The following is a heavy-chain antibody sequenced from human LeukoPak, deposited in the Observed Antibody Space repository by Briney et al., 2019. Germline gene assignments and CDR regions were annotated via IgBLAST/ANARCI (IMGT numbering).Heavy chain of an antibody. Sequence: ASVKVSCKASGYTFTSYGISWVRQAPGQGLEWMGWNSAYNGNTNYAQKLQGRVTMTTDTSTSTAYMELRSLRSDDTAVYYCARYWNYCSGGSCRPYYFDYWGQGTLVTVSS. CDR3: ARYWNYCSGGSCRPYYFDY. D-gene: IGHD2-15*01. CDR1: GYTFTSYG. V-gene: IGHV1-18*01. J-gene: IGHJ4*02. CDR2: NSAYNGNT.